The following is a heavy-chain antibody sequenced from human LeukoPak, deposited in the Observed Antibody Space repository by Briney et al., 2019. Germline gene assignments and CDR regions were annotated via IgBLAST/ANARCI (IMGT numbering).Heavy chain of an antibody. J-gene: IGHJ4*02. CDR2: ISEDGGDT. D-gene: IGHD1-14*01. V-gene: IGHV3-43*02. CDR3: AKDKTRGPGDY. CDR1: GFTFDDYA. Sequence: QPGGSLRLSCAASGFTFDDYAMHWVRQTPGKGLECVSLISEDGGDTWYADSVKGRFTISRDNSKNSLYLQMNSLRAEDTAFYYCAKDKTRGPGDYLGQGTLVTVSS.